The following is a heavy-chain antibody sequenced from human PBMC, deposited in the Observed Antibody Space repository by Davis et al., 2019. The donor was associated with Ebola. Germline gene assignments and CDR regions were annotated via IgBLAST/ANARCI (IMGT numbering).Heavy chain of an antibody. CDR3: AKVTTNGDHY. CDR2: ISYDGSNK. CDR1: GFTFSHYW. D-gene: IGHD4-17*01. V-gene: IGHV3-30*18. Sequence: GGSLRLSCAASGFTFSHYWMSWVRQAPGKGLEWVAVISYDGSNKYYADSVKGRFTISRDNSKNTLYLQMNSLRAEDTAVYYCAKVTTNGDHYWGQGTLVTVSS. J-gene: IGHJ4*02.